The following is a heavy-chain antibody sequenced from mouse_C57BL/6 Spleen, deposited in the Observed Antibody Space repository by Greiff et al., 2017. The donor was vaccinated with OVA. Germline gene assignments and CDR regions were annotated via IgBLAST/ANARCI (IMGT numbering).Heavy chain of an antibody. J-gene: IGHJ2*01. CDR1: GYTFTSYW. Sequence: QVQLQQPGAELVMPGASVKLSCKASGYTFTSYWMHWVKQRPGQGLEWIGEIDPSDSYTNYNQKFTGKSTLTVDKSSSTAYMQLSSLTSEDSAVYYCARLGPSHYYFDYWGQGTTLTVSS. CDR3: ARLGPSHYYFDY. D-gene: IGHD2-14*01. CDR2: IDPSDSYT. V-gene: IGHV1-69*01.